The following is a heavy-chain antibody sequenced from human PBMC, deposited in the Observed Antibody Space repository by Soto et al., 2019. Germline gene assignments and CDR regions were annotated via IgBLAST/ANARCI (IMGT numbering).Heavy chain of an antibody. Sequence: KGLEWVAVISYDGSNKYYADSVKGRFTISRDNSKNTLYLQMNSLRAEDTAVYYCFFQAEDGIRVVRSVSAFLLNRSSDL. CDR2: ISYDGSNK. V-gene: IGHV3-30-3*01. D-gene: IGHD3-10*02. CDR3: FFQAEDGIRVVRSVSAFLLNRSSDL. J-gene: IGHJ2*01.